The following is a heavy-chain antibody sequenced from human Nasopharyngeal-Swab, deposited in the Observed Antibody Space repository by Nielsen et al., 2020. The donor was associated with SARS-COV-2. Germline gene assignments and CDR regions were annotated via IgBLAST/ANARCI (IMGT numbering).Heavy chain of an antibody. D-gene: IGHD3-16*01. CDR3: ARDYDYVWGSYPDYYYGMDV. CDR2: ISAYNGNT. CDR1: GYTFTSYG. J-gene: IGHJ6*02. Sequence: ASVKVSCKASGYTFTSYGISWVRQAPGQGLEWMGWISAYNGNTNYAQKLQGRVTMTTDTSTSTAYMELRSLRSEDTAVYYCARDYDYVWGSYPDYYYGMDVWGQGTTVTVSS. V-gene: IGHV1-18*01.